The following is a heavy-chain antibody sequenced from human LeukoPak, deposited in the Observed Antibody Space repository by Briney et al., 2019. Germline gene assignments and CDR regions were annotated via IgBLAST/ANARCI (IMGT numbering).Heavy chain of an antibody. J-gene: IGHJ4*02. Sequence: PGGSLRLSCAASGFTFSSYAMHWVRQAPGKGLEWVAVISYDGSNKYYADSVKGRFTISRDNAKNSLYLQMNSLRAEDTAVYYCARDEGYSYGYGYFDYWGQGTLVTVSS. CDR2: ISYDGSNK. V-gene: IGHV3-30-3*01. CDR3: ARDEGYSYGYGYFDY. D-gene: IGHD5-18*01. CDR1: GFTFSSYA.